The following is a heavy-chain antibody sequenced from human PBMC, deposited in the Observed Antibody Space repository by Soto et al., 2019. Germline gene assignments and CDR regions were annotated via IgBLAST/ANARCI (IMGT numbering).Heavy chain of an antibody. CDR2: ISSSSSTI. CDR3: ARDQAGSAFDI. D-gene: IGHD2-15*01. V-gene: IGHV3-48*01. Sequence: EVQLVESGGGLVQPGGSLRLSCAASGFTFSSYSMNWVRQAPGKGLEWVSYISSSSSTIYYADSVKGRFTISRDNAKNSLYLQMNSLRAEDTAVYYCARDQAGSAFDIWGQGTMVTVSS. J-gene: IGHJ3*02. CDR1: GFTFSSYS.